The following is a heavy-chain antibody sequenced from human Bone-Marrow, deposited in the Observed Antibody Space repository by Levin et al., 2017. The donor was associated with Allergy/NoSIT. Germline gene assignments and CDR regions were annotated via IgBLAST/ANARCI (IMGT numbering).Heavy chain of an antibody. CDR2: IGAAGNT. D-gene: IGHD3-16*01. V-gene: IGHV3-69-1*01. CDR3: ARDYDYAMDY. J-gene: IGHJ4*02. Sequence: GGSLRLSCAASGFAFSDYAMHWVRQAPGKGLEWVSYIGAAGNTHYPDSVKGRFTISRDNAANSLFLQMHSLRAEDTAVYYCARDYDYAMDYWGQGTLVTVSS. CDR1: GFAFSDYA.